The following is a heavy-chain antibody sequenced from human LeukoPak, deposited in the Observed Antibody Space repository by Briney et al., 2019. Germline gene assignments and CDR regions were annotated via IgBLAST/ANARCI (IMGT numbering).Heavy chain of an antibody. V-gene: IGHV3-23*01. J-gene: IGHJ4*02. CDR1: GFTFSAYA. CDR3: ARDDVVEN. CDR2: ISGSGGST. Sequence: GGSLRLSCAASGFTFSAYAMSWVRQAQGKGLEWVSIISGSGGSTYYADSVKGRFTISRDNSKNTLYLQMNSLRAEDTAVYYCARDDVVENWGQGTLVTVSS. D-gene: IGHD2-21*01.